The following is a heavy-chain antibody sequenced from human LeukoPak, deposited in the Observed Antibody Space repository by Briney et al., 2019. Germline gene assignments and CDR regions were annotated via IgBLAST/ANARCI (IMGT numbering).Heavy chain of an antibody. CDR2: INPNSGAT. CDR1: GYTFTGYY. CDR3: ARDRASENCSSTSCYYYNWFDP. D-gene: IGHD2-2*01. J-gene: IGHJ5*02. V-gene: IGHV1-2*04. Sequence: ASVKLSCKASGYTFTGYYMHWVRQAPGQGLEWMGWINPNSGATNYAQKFQGWVTMTRDTSISTAYMEPSRLRSDDTAVYYCARDRASENCSSTSCYYYNWFDPWGQGTLVTVSS.